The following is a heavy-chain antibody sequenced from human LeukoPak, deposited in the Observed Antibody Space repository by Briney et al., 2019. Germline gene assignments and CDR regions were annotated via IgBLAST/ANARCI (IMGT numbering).Heavy chain of an antibody. D-gene: IGHD1-20*01. J-gene: IGHJ5*02. V-gene: IGHV1-2*02. CDR1: GYTFTGFY. Sequence: GASVKVSCKPSGYTFTGFYMHWVRQAPGQGVGWMGWIDPNSGGTNYAQKFQGRVTMTRDTSISTAYMELSRLRSDDTAVYYCARDNWQADWFDPWGQGTLVTVSS. CDR2: IDPNSGGT. CDR3: ARDNWQADWFDP.